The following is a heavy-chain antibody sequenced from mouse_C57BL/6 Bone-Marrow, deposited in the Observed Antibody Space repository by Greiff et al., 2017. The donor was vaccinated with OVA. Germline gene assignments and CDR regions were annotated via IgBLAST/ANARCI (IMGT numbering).Heavy chain of an antibody. D-gene: IGHD3-2*02. CDR2: IFPGSGST. J-gene: IGHJ4*01. V-gene: IGHV1-75*01. CDR1: GYTFTDYY. CDR3: ARKAPPGNAMDY. Sequence: VQGVESGPELVKPGASVKISCKASGYTFTDYYINWVKQRPGQGLEWIGWIFPGSGSTYYNEKFKGKATLTVDKSSSTAYMLLSSLTSEDSAVYFCARKAPPGNAMDYWGQGTSVTVSS.